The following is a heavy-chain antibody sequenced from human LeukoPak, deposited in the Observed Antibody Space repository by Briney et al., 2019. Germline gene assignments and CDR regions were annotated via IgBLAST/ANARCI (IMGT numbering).Heavy chain of an antibody. CDR2: VYTSGST. Sequence: SETLSLTCTVSGGSISGGYWSWIRQPPGRGLEWIGYVYTSGSTNYNPSLKSRVTISVDTSKSQFAPKLSSVTAADTAVYYCAKSYFDYSTYYSYYFNLWGQGALVTVSS. J-gene: IGHJ4*02. D-gene: IGHD4-11*01. V-gene: IGHV4-4*09. CDR1: GGSISGGY. CDR3: AKSYFDYSTYYSYYFNL.